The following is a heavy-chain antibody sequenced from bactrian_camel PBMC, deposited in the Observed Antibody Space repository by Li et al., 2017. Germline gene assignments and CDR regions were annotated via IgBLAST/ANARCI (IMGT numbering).Heavy chain of an antibody. Sequence: VQLVESGGGLVQPGGSLRLSCAASGFAFSIANMNWVRQTLGQELEWVSSIPSDGRGTYYADFVQGRFTISRDNAKNTLYLQMNSLKIEDTALYYCATMGRSIATVASWGQGTQVTVS. D-gene: IGHD4*01. CDR2: IPSDGRGT. CDR1: GFAFSIAN. J-gene: IGHJ6*01. V-gene: IGHV3S6*01. CDR3: ATMGRSIATVAS.